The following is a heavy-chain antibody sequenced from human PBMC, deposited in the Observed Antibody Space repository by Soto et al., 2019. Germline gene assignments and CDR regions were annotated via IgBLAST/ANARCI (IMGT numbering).Heavy chain of an antibody. V-gene: IGHV3-30*03. D-gene: IGHD3-10*01. CDR2: ISYDGSNK. Sequence: PGGSLRLSCAASGFTFSSYGMHWVRQAPGKGLEWVAVISYDGSNKYYADSVKGRFTISRDNSKNTLYLQMNSLRAEDTAVYYCARITMVRGVRVEDPNFDYWGQGTLVTVSS. J-gene: IGHJ4*02. CDR3: ARITMVRGVRVEDPNFDY. CDR1: GFTFSSYG.